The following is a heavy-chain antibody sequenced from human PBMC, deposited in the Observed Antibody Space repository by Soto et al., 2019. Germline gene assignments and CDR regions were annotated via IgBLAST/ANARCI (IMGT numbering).Heavy chain of an antibody. V-gene: IGHV6-1*01. CDR1: GDSVSSNSTA. J-gene: IGHJ6*02. Sequence: SQTLSLTCAISGDSVSSNSTAWSWIRQSPSRGLEWLGRTYYRSKWYNDYAVSVKSRITINPDTSKNQFSLQLNSVTPEDTAIYYCARYRGGKRGMDVWGQGTTVTVSS. CDR3: ARYRGGKRGMDV. D-gene: IGHD3-10*01. CDR2: TYYRSKWYN.